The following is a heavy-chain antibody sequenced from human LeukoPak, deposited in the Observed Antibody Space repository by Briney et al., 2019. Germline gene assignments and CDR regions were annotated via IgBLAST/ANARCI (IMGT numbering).Heavy chain of an antibody. CDR2: ISGSSSYI. CDR1: GFTFSTYG. V-gene: IGHV3-21*01. J-gene: IGHJ4*02. Sequence: PGGSLRLSCAASGFTFSTYGIHWVRQTPGKGLEWVSCISGSSSYIYSADSVKGRFTISRHNAKNSLYLQMNSLRAEDTAVYYCARDRDNVAGTRGYFDYWGQGTLVTVSS. D-gene: IGHD6-19*01. CDR3: ARDRDNVAGTRGYFDY.